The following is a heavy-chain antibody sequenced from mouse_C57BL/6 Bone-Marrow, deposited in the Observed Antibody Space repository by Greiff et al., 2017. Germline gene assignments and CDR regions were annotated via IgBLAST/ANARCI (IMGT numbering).Heavy chain of an antibody. J-gene: IGHJ3*01. Sequence: EVKLVESGGGLVQPGGSLKLSCAASGFTFSDYGMAWVRQAPRKGPEWVAFISNLAYSIYYADTVTGRFTTSRGNAKNTLYLQMSHLKSEDTAMYYCARDRTGPFAYWGQGTLVTVSA. CDR1: GFTFSDYG. D-gene: IGHD4-1*01. CDR2: ISNLAYSI. CDR3: ARDRTGPFAY. V-gene: IGHV5-15*01.